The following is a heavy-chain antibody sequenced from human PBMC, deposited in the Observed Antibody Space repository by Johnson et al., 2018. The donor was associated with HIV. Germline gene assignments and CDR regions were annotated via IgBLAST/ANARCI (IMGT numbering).Heavy chain of an antibody. D-gene: IGHD3-9*01. CDR3: AREGVAVRYIDDAFDI. V-gene: IGHV3-66*01. Sequence: EQLVESGGGVVQPGGSLRLSCAGTGFTVSSNYMYWVRQAPGKGLECVSVINSGGDTDYAAPVKGRFTISRDDSKNSLYLQMSSLRAEDTAVYYCAREGVAVRYIDDAFDIWGQGTMVTVSS. J-gene: IGHJ3*02. CDR2: INSGGDT. CDR1: GFTVSSNY.